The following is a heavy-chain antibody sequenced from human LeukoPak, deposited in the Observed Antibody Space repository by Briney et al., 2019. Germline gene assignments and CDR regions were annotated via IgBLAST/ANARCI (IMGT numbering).Heavy chain of an antibody. J-gene: IGHJ4*02. CDR1: GFTFNSNA. CDR3: ARDATYYYDSSGLVDY. Sequence: GGSLRLSCVASGFTFNSNAMIWVRQAPGKGLECVSAITAAGDTTFYADSVKGRFTISRDNAKNTLYLQMNSLRAEDTAVYYCARDATYYYDSSGLVDYWGQGTLVTVSS. V-gene: IGHV3-23*01. CDR2: ITAAGDTT. D-gene: IGHD3-22*01.